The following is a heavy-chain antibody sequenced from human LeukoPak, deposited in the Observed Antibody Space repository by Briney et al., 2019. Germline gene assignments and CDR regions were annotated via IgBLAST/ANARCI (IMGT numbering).Heavy chain of an antibody. CDR2: IYYSGST. CDR1: GGSISSYY. Sequence: PSETLSLTCTVSGGSISSYYWSWIRQPPGKGLEWIGYIYYSGSTNYNPSLKSRVTISVDTSKNQFSLKLSSVTAADTAVYYCARLFVGAYYYYMDVWGKGTTVIVS. CDR3: ARLFVGAYYYYMDV. J-gene: IGHJ6*03. D-gene: IGHD2-21*01. V-gene: IGHV4-59*08.